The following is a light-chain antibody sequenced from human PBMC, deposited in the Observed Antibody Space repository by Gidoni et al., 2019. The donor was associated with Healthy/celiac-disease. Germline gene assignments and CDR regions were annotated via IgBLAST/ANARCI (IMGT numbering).Light chain of an antibody. CDR2: STN. CDR1: SGSVSTSYY. CDR3: VLYMGSGIWV. Sequence: QTVVTPEPSFSVSPGGTVTLTCGLSSGSVSTSYYPSWYQQTPGQAPRTLIYSTNTRPSGVPDRFSGSILGNKAALTITGAQAEDESDYYCVLYMGSGIWVFGGGTKLTVL. V-gene: IGLV8-61*01. J-gene: IGLJ3*02.